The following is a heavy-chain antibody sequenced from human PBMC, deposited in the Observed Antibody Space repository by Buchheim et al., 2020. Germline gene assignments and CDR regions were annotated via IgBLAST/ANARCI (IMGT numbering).Heavy chain of an antibody. CDR2: MSYDGNNN. CDR1: GFTFTSYA. D-gene: IGHD2-15*01. Sequence: QVQLVESGGGVVQPGRSLRLSCAASGFTFTSYAMHWVRQAPGKGLEWVAGMSYDGNNNFLGDSVKGRFTISRDKLQNTLYLQMNSLKSEDTAVYYCARGQGGGPYGNYFDYWGQGTL. J-gene: IGHJ4*02. V-gene: IGHV3-30-3*01. CDR3: ARGQGGGPYGNYFDY.